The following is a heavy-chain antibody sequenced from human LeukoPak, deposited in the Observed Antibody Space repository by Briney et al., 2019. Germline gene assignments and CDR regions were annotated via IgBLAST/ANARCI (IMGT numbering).Heavy chain of an antibody. Sequence: GGSLRLSCAASGFTFSSYAMSWVRQAPGRGLEWVSGISGSAIGTYYADSVKGRFTISRDNSKNTLYLQMNSLRAEDTAVYYCARDSGDGSGTYYPYGMDVWGQGTTVTVSS. CDR2: ISGSAIGT. CDR3: ARDSGDGSGTYYPYGMDV. V-gene: IGHV3-23*01. D-gene: IGHD3-10*01. J-gene: IGHJ6*02. CDR1: GFTFSSYA.